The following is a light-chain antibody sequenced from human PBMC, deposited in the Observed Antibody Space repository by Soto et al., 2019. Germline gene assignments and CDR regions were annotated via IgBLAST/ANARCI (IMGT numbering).Light chain of an antibody. CDR3: QQYGSSPWT. J-gene: IGKJ1*01. V-gene: IGKV3-20*01. Sequence: EIVLTQSPGTLSLSPGERATLSCRASQSVSSSYLAWYQQKPGQAPRLLIYDASTRATGIPDRISGSGSGTDFTLTISSLEPEDFAVYYCQQYGSSPWTVGQGTRVEIK. CDR2: DAS. CDR1: QSVSSSY.